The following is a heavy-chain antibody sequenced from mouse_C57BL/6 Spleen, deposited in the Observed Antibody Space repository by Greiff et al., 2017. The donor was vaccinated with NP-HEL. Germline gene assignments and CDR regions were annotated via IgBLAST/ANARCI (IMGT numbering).Heavy chain of an antibody. CDR3: ARLGVGNYAGYYAMDY. CDR2: IHPNSGST. Sequence: QVQLQQSGAELVKPGASVKLSCKASGYTFTSYWMHWVKQRPGQGLEWIGMIHPNSGSTNYNEKFKSKATLTVDKSSSTAYMQLSSLTSEDSAVYYCARLGVGNYAGYYAMDYWGQGTSVTVSS. CDR1: GYTFTSYW. D-gene: IGHD2-1*01. J-gene: IGHJ4*01. V-gene: IGHV1-64*01.